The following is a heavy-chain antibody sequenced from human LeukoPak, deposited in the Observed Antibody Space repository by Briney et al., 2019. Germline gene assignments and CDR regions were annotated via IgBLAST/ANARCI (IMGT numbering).Heavy chain of an antibody. CDR3: AKGGANTMPPSLFDY. D-gene: IGHD2-2*01. J-gene: IGHJ4*02. CDR2: ISGSGGRT. V-gene: IGHV3-23*01. CDR1: GFTFSTYA. Sequence: PGGSLRLSCAASGFTFSTYAMSWVRQAPGKGLGWVSAISGSGGRTKYADFVKGRFTISRDNSKNTLYLQMNSLRAEDTAIYYCAKGGANTMPPSLFDYWGQGTLVTVSS.